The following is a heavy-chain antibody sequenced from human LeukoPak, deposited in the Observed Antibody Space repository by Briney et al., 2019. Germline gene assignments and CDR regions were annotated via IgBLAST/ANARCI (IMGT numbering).Heavy chain of an antibody. D-gene: IGHD3-10*01. CDR3: AKGGSHRGRSLIDY. Sequence: GGSLRLSCAASGFTFSNYWMHWVRQAPGKGLVWVSRINSDGINTSYADSVKGRFTISRDNAKNTLNLQMNSLRAEDTAGYYFAKGGSHRGRSLIDYWGQGTLVTVPS. CDR1: GFTFSNYW. CDR2: INSDGINT. J-gene: IGHJ4*02. V-gene: IGHV3-74*01.